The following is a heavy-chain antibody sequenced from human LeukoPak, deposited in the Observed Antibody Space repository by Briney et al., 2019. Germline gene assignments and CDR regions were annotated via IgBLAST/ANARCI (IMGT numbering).Heavy chain of an antibody. D-gene: IGHD3-22*01. V-gene: IGHV1-69*13. CDR3: ATPYYYDSSGYYEDCFDY. Sequence: SVKVSCKASGGTFSSYAISWVRQAPGQGLEWMGGIIPIFGTANYAQKFQGRVTITADESMSTAYMELSSLRSEDTAVYYCATPYYYDSSGYYEDCFDYWGQGTLVTVSS. CDR1: GGTFSSYA. J-gene: IGHJ4*02. CDR2: IIPIFGTA.